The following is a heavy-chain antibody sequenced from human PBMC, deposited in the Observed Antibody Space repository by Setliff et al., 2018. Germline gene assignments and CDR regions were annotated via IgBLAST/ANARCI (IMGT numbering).Heavy chain of an antibody. CDR3: ARVRDCSGGICHRGFHHYMDF. CDR1: GGTFSTYA. Sequence: SVKVSCKASGGTFSTYAINWVRQAPGQGLEWMGGIIPMFGTTNYARKFQGRVTITADESTITAYMELSSLRSEDTAVYYCARVRDCSGGICHRGFHHYMDFWGKGTTVTVSS. CDR2: IIPMFGTT. D-gene: IGHD2-15*01. V-gene: IGHV1-69*13. J-gene: IGHJ6*03.